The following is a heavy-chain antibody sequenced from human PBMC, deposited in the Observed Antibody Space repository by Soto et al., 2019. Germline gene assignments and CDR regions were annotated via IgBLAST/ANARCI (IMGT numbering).Heavy chain of an antibody. CDR1: GGSISSSSYY. D-gene: IGHD6-13*01. V-gene: IGHV4-39*01. CDR3: ARQGVIAAAVKRPGLFDY. Sequence: QLQLQESGPGLVKPSETLSLTCTVSGGSISSSSYYWGWIRQPPGKGLVWIGSIYYSGSTYYHPSLKSRVTIPVDTSKNQFSLKLSSVTAADTAVYYCARQGVIAAAVKRPGLFDYWCQGTLVTVSS. J-gene: IGHJ4*02. CDR2: IYYSGST.